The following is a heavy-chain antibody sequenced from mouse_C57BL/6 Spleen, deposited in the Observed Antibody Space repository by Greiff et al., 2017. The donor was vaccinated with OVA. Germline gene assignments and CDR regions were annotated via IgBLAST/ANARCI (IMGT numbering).Heavy chain of an antibody. J-gene: IGHJ4*01. CDR1: GYSFTDYN. CDR2: INPNYGTT. CDR3: ARAFYYYGSSYEGAMDY. D-gene: IGHD1-1*01. Sequence: EVQLQQSGPELVKPGASVKISCKASGYSFTDYNMNWVKQSNGKSLEWIGVINPNYGTTSYNQKFKGKATLTVDQSSSTAYMQLNTLTSEDSAVYYCARAFYYYGSSYEGAMDYWGQGTSVTVSS. V-gene: IGHV1-39*01.